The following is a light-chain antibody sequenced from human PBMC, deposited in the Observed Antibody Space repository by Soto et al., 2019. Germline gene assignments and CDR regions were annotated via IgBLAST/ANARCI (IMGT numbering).Light chain of an antibody. J-gene: IGKJ4*01. V-gene: IGKV3-20*01. CDR3: EQYGSSPLLT. Sequence: ETVLTQSPATLSLSPGERATLSCTTSQSVSGNYLAWYQQKPGQAPRLLIYTASTTATAVPDRFSATGSGPDFTLTINRLEPEDSAVYYCEQYGSSPLLTFGGGTKVEIK. CDR2: TAS. CDR1: QSVSGNY.